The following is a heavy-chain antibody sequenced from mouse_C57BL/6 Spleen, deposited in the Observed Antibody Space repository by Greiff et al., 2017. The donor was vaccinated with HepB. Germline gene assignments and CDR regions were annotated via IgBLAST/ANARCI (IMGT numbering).Heavy chain of an antibody. CDR1: GYTFTDYN. CDR3: ARSRITTVLAGDAIDY. CDR2: INPNNGGT. Sequence: VQLKESGPELVKPGASVKMSCKASGYTFTDYNMHWVKQSHGKSLEWIGYINPNNGGTSYNQKFKGKATLTVNKSSSTAYMELRSLTSEDSAVYYCARSRITTVLAGDAIDYWGQGTSVTVSS. D-gene: IGHD1-1*01. J-gene: IGHJ4*01. V-gene: IGHV1-22*01.